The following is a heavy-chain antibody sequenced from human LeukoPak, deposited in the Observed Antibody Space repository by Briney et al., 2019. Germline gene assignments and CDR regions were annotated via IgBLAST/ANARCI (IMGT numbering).Heavy chain of an antibody. CDR2: ISYDGSNK. Sequence: GGSLRLSCAASGFTFSSYAMHWVRQAPGKGLEWVAVISYDGSNKYYADSVKGRFTISRDNSKNTLYLQMNSLRAEDTAVYYCARDVTEIVVVPAAMGYYYYGMDVWGQGTTVTVSS. J-gene: IGHJ6*02. D-gene: IGHD2-2*01. CDR3: ARDVTEIVVVPAAMGYYYYGMDV. CDR1: GFTFSSYA. V-gene: IGHV3-30*04.